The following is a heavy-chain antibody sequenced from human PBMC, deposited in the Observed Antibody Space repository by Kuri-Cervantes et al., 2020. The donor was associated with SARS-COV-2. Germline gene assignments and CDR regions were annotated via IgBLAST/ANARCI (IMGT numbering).Heavy chain of an antibody. V-gene: IGHV4-34*01. CDR3: ARRGRITIFGVVTSFDY. J-gene: IGHJ4*02. CDR2: INHRGST. D-gene: IGHD3-3*01. Sequence: SQTLSLTCAFYGESFSGYYWNWIRQSPGKGLEWIGEINHRGSTNYNPSPKSRVTISVDTSKNQFTLKLSSVTAADTAVYYCARRGRITIFGVVTSFDYWGRGTLVTVSS. CDR1: GESFSGYY.